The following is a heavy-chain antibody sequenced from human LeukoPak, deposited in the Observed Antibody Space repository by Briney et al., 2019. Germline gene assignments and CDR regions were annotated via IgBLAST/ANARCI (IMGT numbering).Heavy chain of an antibody. CDR3: ARDNLWRLGRPYYYYYMDV. J-gene: IGHJ6*03. V-gene: IGHV3-74*01. CDR2: INSDGSST. D-gene: IGHD3-3*01. Sequence: GGSLRLSCAAPGITFSNYNMNWVRQAPGKGLVWVSRINSDGSSTSYADSVKGRFTISRDNAKNTLYLQMNSLRAEDTAVYYCARDNLWRLGRPYYYYYMDVWGKGTTVTISS. CDR1: GITFSNYN.